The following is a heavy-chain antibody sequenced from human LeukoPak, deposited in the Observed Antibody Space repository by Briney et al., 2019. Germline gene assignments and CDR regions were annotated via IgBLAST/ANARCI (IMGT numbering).Heavy chain of an antibody. CDR2: INPSGGST. CDR1: GYTLTELS. CDR3: ARTAGRTFDY. J-gene: IGHJ4*02. D-gene: IGHD6-6*01. Sequence: ASVKVSCKVSGYTLTELSMHWVRQAPGKGLEWMGIINPSGGSTSYAQKFQGRVTMTRDTSTSTVYMELSSLRSEDTAVYYCARTAGRTFDYWGQGTLVTVSS. V-gene: IGHV1-46*01.